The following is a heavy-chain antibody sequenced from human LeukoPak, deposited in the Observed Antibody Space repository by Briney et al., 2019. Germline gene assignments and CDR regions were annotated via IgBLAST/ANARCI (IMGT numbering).Heavy chain of an antibody. Sequence: ASVKVSCKVSGYTLSQLAMHWVRQAPGKGLEWMGGFDPEDGETIYAQKLQGRVTMTEDKSTDTAYMELSSLRSEDTAVYYCATWSGSYHLYWGQGTLVTVSS. CDR2: FDPEDGET. J-gene: IGHJ4*02. D-gene: IGHD1-26*01. CDR1: GYTLSQLA. V-gene: IGHV1-24*01. CDR3: ATWSGSYHLY.